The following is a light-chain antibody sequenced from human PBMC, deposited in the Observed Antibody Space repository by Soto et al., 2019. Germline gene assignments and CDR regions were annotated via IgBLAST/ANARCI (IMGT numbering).Light chain of an antibody. CDR2: GAS. V-gene: IGKV3-20*01. Sequence: EIVMTQSPGTLSLSPGETATLSCRASQSVSSNYVAWFHQKPGQAPRLLIYGASSRATGVPDRFSAGGSGTDFTLTISRLEPEDFEVYSCQQSGRSPFTLGPGTKVDIK. CDR1: QSVSSNY. J-gene: IGKJ3*01. CDR3: QQSGRSPFT.